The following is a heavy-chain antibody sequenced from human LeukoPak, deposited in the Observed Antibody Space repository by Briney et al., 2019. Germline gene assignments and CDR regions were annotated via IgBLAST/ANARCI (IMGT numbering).Heavy chain of an antibody. CDR1: GFTFSNSA. Sequence: GGSLRLSCAASGFTFSNSAMSWVRQAPGKGLEWVSYISSSGSTIYYADSVKGRFTISRDNAKNSLYLQMNSLRAEDTAVYYCARGDYYDSSGYSYYFDYWGQGTLVTVSS. V-gene: IGHV3-48*03. CDR3: ARGDYYDSSGYSYYFDY. D-gene: IGHD3-22*01. J-gene: IGHJ4*02. CDR2: ISSSGSTI.